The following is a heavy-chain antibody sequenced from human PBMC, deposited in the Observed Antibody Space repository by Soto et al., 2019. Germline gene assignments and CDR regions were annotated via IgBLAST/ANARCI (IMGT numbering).Heavy chain of an antibody. CDR1: GFTFSDYY. J-gene: IGHJ5*02. Sequence: PGGSLRLSCAASGFTFSDYYMSWIRQAPGKGLEWVSYISSSGSTIYYADSVKGRFTISRDNAKNSLYLQMNSLRAEDTAVYYCARDDTGSKNVPNWFDPWGQGTLVTVSS. CDR2: ISSSGSTI. D-gene: IGHD6-6*01. CDR3: ARDDTGSKNVPNWFDP. V-gene: IGHV3-11*01.